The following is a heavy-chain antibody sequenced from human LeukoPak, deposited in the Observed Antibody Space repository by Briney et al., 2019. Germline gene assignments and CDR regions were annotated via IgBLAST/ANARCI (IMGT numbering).Heavy chain of an antibody. J-gene: IGHJ4*02. CDR3: ARDTRRATGGSDY. Sequence: GASVKVSCKASGYTLTDYYMHWVRQAPGQGLEWMGIINPSGGSTSYAQKFQGRVTMTRDTSTSTVYMELSSLRSEDTAVYYCARDTRRATGGSDYWGQGTLVTVSS. CDR1: GYTLTDYY. D-gene: IGHD2-8*02. V-gene: IGHV1-46*01. CDR2: INPSGGST.